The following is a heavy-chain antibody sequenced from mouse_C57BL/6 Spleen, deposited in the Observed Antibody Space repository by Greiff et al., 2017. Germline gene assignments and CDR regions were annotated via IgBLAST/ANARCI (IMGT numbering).Heavy chain of an antibody. CDR1: GYSFTSYY. Sequence: LQESGPELVKPGASVKISCKASGYSFTSYYIHWVKQRPGQGLEWIGWIYPGSGNTKYNEKFKGKATLTADTSSSTAYMQLSSLTSEDSAVYYCARGGYFAMDYWGQGTSVTVSS. CDR3: ARGGYFAMDY. J-gene: IGHJ4*01. V-gene: IGHV1-66*01. CDR2: IYPGSGNT.